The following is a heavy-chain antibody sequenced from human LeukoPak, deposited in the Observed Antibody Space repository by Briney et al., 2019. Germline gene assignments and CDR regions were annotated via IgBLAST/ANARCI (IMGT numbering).Heavy chain of an antibody. CDR3: ARWDGYSSSPDY. V-gene: IGHV1-2*02. Sequence: ASVKVSCKAPGYSFTGYYMHWVRQAPGQGLEWMGWINPNSADTGYAQKFQGRVTMTRDMSISTIYMELTRLRSDDTALYYCARWDGYSSSPDYWGQGTLVTVSS. CDR1: GYSFTGYY. J-gene: IGHJ4*02. D-gene: IGHD6-13*01. CDR2: INPNSADT.